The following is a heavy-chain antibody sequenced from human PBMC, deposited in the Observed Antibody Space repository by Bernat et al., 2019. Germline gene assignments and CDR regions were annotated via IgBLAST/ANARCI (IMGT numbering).Heavy chain of an antibody. D-gene: IGHD3-10*01. CDR1: GGSISTYY. CDR2: IYYSGST. Sequence: QVQLQESGPGLVKPSETLSLTCTVSGGSISTYYWSWMWQPPGKGLEWIGHIYYSGSTNYNPSLKSRVTISVDTSKNQFSLKLSSVTAADTAVYYCARGLATYYYGSGSYGPIDYWGQGTLVTVSS. V-gene: IGHV4-59*01. J-gene: IGHJ4*02. CDR3: ARGLATYYYGSGSYGPIDY.